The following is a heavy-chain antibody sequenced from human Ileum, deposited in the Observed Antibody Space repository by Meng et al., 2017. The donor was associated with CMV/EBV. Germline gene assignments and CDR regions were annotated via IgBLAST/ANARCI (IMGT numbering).Heavy chain of an antibody. CDR3: ARWQLWAKDYFDS. D-gene: IGHD6-6*01. CDR1: GGSVSNNNAA. Sequence: QVQLEQPGPGLVKPSHTLQLTCAISGGSVSNNNAAWNWIRQCPSRGLEWLRRTYYNSKWYNDYSVSVKSRITINPATSKNQFSLQLNSVTPEDTAIYYGARWQLWAKDYFDSWGQGTLVTVSS. V-gene: IGHV6-1*01. J-gene: IGHJ4*02. CDR2: TYYNSKWYN.